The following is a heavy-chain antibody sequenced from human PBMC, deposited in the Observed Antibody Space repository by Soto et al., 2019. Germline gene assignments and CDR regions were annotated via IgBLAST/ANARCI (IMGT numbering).Heavy chain of an antibody. D-gene: IGHD2-21*02. CDR1: GYSFTSYW. V-gene: IGHV5-51*01. CDR3: ATGGVVVTANYYHCGMDV. J-gene: IGHJ6*02. Sequence: PGESLKISCKGSGYSFTSYWIGWVRQMPGKGLEWMGIIYPGDSDTRYSPSFQGQVTLSADKSISTAYLQWSSLKASDTAMYYCATGGVVVTANYYHCGMDVWGPGATATVSS. CDR2: IYPGDSDT.